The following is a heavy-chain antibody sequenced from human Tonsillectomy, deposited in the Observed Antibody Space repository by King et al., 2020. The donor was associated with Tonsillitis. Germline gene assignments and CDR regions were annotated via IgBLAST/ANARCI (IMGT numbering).Heavy chain of an antibody. D-gene: IGHD4/OR15-4a*01. CDR3: ARADGAGGYTHRPYNCFDP. J-gene: IGHJ5*02. CDR2: IYYSGST. Sequence: VQLQESGPGLVKPSETLSLTCTVSGGSISSYYWSWIRQPPGKGLEWIGYIYYSGSTNYNPSLKSRVTISVDTSKNQFSLKLTSVTAADTAVYYCARADGAGGYTHRPYNCFDPWGQGTLVTVSS. CDR1: GGSISSYY. V-gene: IGHV4-59*01.